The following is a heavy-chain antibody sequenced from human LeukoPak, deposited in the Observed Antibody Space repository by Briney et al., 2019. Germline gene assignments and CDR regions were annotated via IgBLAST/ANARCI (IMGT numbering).Heavy chain of an antibody. CDR2: INHSGST. J-gene: IGHJ4*02. Sequence: GSLRLSCAASGFTFSSYAMSWVRQAPGKGLEWIGEINHSGSTNYNPSLKSRVIISVDTSKNQFSLKLSSVTAADTAVYYCASGDVEMATITVYWGQGTLVTVSS. CDR3: ASGDVEMATITVY. CDR1: GFTFSSYA. V-gene: IGHV4-34*01. D-gene: IGHD5-24*01.